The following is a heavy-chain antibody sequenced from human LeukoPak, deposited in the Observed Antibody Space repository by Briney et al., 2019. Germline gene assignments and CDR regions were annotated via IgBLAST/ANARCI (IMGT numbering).Heavy chain of an antibody. Sequence: GGSLRLSCAASGFTFSSYAMSWVRQAPGKGLEWVSAISGSGGSTYYADSVKGRFTISRDNSKTTLFLQMNSLRAEDTAVYYCAKTFPYGTTWFGFCDYWGQGALVTVSS. D-gene: IGHD3-10*01. CDR1: GFTFSSYA. CDR3: AKTFPYGTTWFGFCDY. CDR2: ISGSGGST. V-gene: IGHV3-23*01. J-gene: IGHJ4*02.